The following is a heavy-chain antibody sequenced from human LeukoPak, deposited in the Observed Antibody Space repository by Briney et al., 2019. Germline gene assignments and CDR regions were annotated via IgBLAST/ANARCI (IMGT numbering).Heavy chain of an antibody. V-gene: IGHV3-64*01. D-gene: IGHD3-3*01. CDR1: GFTFSSYA. Sequence: GGSLRLSCAASGFTFSSYAMHWVRQAPGKGLEYVSAISGHGGSTYYAISVKGRFTISRDNSKNTLYLQMGGLSAEDMAVYYCARDGDFWSGLENYYYMDVWGKGTTVTVPS. CDR3: ARDGDFWSGLENYYYMDV. CDR2: ISGHGGST. J-gene: IGHJ6*03.